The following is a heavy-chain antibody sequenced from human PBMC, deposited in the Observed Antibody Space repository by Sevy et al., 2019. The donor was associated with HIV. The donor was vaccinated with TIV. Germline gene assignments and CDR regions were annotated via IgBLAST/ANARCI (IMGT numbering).Heavy chain of an antibody. Sequence: SETLSLTCTVSGGSISSSSYYWGWIRQPPGKGLEFIGSIYYSGSTYYNPSLKSRVTISVDTSKNQFSLKLTSVTAADTAVYYCASHGSSSLNLNWFDPWGQGTLVTVSS. J-gene: IGHJ5*02. CDR2: IYYSGST. V-gene: IGHV4-39*01. CDR1: GGSISSSSYY. CDR3: ASHGSSSLNLNWFDP. D-gene: IGHD6-13*01.